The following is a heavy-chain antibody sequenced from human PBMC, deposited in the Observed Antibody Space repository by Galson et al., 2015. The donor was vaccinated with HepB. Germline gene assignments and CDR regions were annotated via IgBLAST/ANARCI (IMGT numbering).Heavy chain of an antibody. V-gene: IGHV3-23*01. CDR3: AKPDQWDLLWGDYFQH. J-gene: IGHJ1*01. CDR2: ISGSGGST. Sequence: SLRLSCAASGFTFSSYAMSWVRQAPGKGLEWVSVISGSGGSTYYADSVKGRFSISRDNSKNTLYSQMNSLRAEDTALYYCAKPDQWDLLWGDYFQHWGQGTLVTVSS. D-gene: IGHD1-26*01. CDR1: GFTFSSYA.